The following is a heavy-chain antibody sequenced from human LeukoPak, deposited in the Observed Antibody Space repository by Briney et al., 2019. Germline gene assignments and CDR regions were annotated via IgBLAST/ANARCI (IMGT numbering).Heavy chain of an antibody. CDR3: TTGGYGYGDDY. D-gene: IGHD5-12*01. V-gene: IGHV3-15*07. CDR2: FKSKTDGGTI. J-gene: IGHJ4*02. CDR1: GFTFNNAW. Sequence: GGSLRLSCAASGFTFNNAWMNWVRQAPGKGLEWVGRFKSKTDGGTIDYAAPVKGRFTISRDDSKNTLYLQMNSLKTEDTAVYYCTTGGYGYGDDYWGQGTLVTVSS.